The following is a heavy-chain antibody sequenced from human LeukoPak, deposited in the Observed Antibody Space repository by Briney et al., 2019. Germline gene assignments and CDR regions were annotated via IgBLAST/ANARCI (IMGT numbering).Heavy chain of an antibody. CDR1: GFTFSSYS. D-gene: IGHD3-3*01. V-gene: IGHV3-21*01. Sequence: GGSLRLSCAASGFTFSSYSMNWVRQAPGKGLEWVSSISSSSSYIYYADSVKGRFTISRDNAKNSLYLQMNSLRAEDTAVYYCARVGFGVVINAFDIWGQGTMVTVSS. CDR3: ARVGFGVVINAFDI. J-gene: IGHJ3*02. CDR2: ISSSSSYI.